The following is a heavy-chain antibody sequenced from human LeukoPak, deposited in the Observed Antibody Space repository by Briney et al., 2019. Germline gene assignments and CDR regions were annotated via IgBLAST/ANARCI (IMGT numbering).Heavy chain of an antibody. CDR2: IRYDGSNK. D-gene: IGHD3-16*01. Sequence: GGSLRLSCAASRFTFSSYGMHWVRQAPGKGLEWVTFIRYDGSNKNYADSVKGRFTISRDNSKNTLYLEMNSLRAEDTAVYYCARGGDKRLARNWFDPWGQGTVVTVSS. V-gene: IGHV3-30*02. J-gene: IGHJ5*02. CDR3: ARGGDKRLARNWFDP. CDR1: RFTFSSYG.